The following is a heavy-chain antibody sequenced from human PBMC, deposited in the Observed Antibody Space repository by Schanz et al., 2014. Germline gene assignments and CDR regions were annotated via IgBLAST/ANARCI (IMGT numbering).Heavy chain of an antibody. J-gene: IGHJ4*02. V-gene: IGHV1-18*04. CDR3: ARGRTFDY. Sequence: QVQLVQSGAEVKKPGASVKVSCKASGYTFTSYSMHWVRQAPGQGLEWMGWISPYNGNTNYAPKVQGRVTVTTDTSTSTVYMELRSLTSDDTAVYYCARGRTFDYWGQGTLVTVSS. CDR2: ISPYNGNT. CDR1: GYTFTSYS.